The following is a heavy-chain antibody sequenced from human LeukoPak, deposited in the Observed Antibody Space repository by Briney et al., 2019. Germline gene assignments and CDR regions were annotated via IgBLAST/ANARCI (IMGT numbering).Heavy chain of an antibody. CDR2: IYYSGST. Sequence: PSETLSLTCTVSGGSISSSSYYWGWIRQPPGKGLEWIGSIYYSGSTYYNPSLKSRVTISVDTSKNQFSLKLSSVTAADTAVYYCARDNGDSYGSSDAFDIWGQGTMVTVSS. CDR3: ARDNGDSYGSSDAFDI. V-gene: IGHV4-39*07. D-gene: IGHD5-18*01. CDR1: GGSISSSSYY. J-gene: IGHJ3*02.